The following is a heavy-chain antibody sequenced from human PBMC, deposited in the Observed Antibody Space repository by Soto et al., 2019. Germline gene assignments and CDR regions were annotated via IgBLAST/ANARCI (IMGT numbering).Heavy chain of an antibody. J-gene: IGHJ5*02. CDR1: GYTFNTYG. CDR3: ARVFRPIAVAGTSVWFDP. Sequence: ASVKVSCKTSGYTFNTYGINWVRQAPGQGLELMGWISAYDGKTTYAEKFQGGVTLTTDTSTSTAYMELRSLRSDDTAVYYCARVFRPIAVAGTSVWFDPWGQGTLVTVSS. V-gene: IGHV1-18*01. CDR2: ISAYDGKT. D-gene: IGHD6-19*01.